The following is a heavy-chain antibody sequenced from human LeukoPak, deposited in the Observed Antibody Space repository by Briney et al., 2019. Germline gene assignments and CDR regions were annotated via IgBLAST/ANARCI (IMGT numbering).Heavy chain of an antibody. CDR2: ISGSGGST. Sequence: PGGSLGLSCAASGFTFSSYGMSWVRQAPGKGLEWGSAISGSGGSTYYADSEKGRFTISRDNSRNTLYLQMNSLRAEDTAVYYCAKDLYYYDSSGYYQDYYYYMDVWGKGTTVTISS. CDR1: GFTFSSYG. J-gene: IGHJ6*03. CDR3: AKDLYYYDSSGYYQDYYYYMDV. V-gene: IGHV3-23*01. D-gene: IGHD3-22*01.